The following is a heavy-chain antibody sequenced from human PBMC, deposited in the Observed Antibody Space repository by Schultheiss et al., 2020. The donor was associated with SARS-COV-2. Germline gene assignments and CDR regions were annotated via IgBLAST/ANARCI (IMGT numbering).Heavy chain of an antibody. Sequence: GGSLRLSCAASGFTFSSYGMHWVRQAPGKGLEWVAVIWYDGSNKYYADSVKGRFTISRDNSKNTLYLQMNSLKTEDTAVYYCTRDNWEGPGGGPEVDGGVENDYWGQGTLVTVSS. D-gene: IGHD3-16*01. J-gene: IGHJ4*02. V-gene: IGHV3-33*01. CDR1: GFTFSSYG. CDR2: IWYDGSNK. CDR3: TRDNWEGPGGGPEVDGGVENDY.